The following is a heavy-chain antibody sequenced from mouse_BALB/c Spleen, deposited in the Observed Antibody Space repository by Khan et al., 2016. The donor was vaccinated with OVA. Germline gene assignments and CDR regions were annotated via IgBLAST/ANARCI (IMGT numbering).Heavy chain of an antibody. V-gene: IGHV9-1*02. D-gene: IGHD1-1*02. CDR1: GYTFTHHG. CDR3: ARRDCGGSPDY. CDR2: INTNTGEP. Sequence: QIQLVQSGPELKKPGETVKISCKASGYTFTHHGMNWVKLAPGKGLKWMGWINTNTGEPTYSDDFKGRFAFSLETSANTAYLQINDLKNEDMATYFCARRDCGGSPDYWGQGTTLTVSS. J-gene: IGHJ2*01.